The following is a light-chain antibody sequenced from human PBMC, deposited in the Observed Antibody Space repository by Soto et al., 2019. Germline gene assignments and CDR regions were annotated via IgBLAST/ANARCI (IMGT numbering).Light chain of an antibody. CDR2: YKSDSDK. Sequence: QLVLTQPASLSASPGASASLTCTLRSGINVGSYNIYWYQQKPGSPPQYLLRYKSDSDKQQGSGVPSRFSGSKDASASAGSLLISGLQSEDEADYYCLSWHSSAWVFGGGTKLTVL. V-gene: IGLV5-45*01. J-gene: IGLJ3*02. CDR1: SGINVGSYN. CDR3: LSWHSSAWV.